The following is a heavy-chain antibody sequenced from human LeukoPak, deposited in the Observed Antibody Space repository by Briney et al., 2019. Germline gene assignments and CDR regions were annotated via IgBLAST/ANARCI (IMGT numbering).Heavy chain of an antibody. J-gene: IGHJ4*02. D-gene: IGHD5-12*01. CDR2: ISGSGGNT. V-gene: IGHV3-23*01. Sequence: GGSLRLSCAASGFTFSSYGMSWVRRAPGKGPEWVSGISGSGGNTYYADSVKGRFTISRDNSQNTLYLQMNTLRAEDTAVYYCAKVVSGYHFDYWGQGTLVTVTS. CDR3: AKVVSGYHFDY. CDR1: GFTFSSYG.